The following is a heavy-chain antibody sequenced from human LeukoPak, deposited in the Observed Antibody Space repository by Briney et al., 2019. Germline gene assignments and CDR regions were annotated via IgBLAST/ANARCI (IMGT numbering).Heavy chain of an antibody. Sequence: SETLSLTCTVPGGSISSGGYYWSRIRQHPGKGLEWIGYIYYSGSTYYNPSLKSRVTISVDTSKNQFSLKLSSVTAADTAVYYCARDDTVYGMDVWGQGTTVTVSS. CDR3: ARDDTVYGMDV. V-gene: IGHV4-31*03. CDR2: IYYSGST. CDR1: GGSISSGGYY. D-gene: IGHD2-8*02. J-gene: IGHJ6*02.